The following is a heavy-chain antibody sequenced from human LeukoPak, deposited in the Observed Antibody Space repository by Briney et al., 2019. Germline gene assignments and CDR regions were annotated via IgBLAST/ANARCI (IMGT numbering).Heavy chain of an antibody. CDR3: TGRYGSGSYYYYYGMDV. J-gene: IGHJ6*02. V-gene: IGHV3-73*01. CDR1: GFTFSGSA. D-gene: IGHD3-10*01. CDR2: IRSKANSYAT. Sequence: PGGSLRLSCAASGFTFSGSAMHWVRQASGKGLEWVGRIRSKANSYATAYAASVKGRFTISRDDSKNTAYLQMNSLKTEDTAVYYCTGRYGSGSYYYYYGMDVWGQGTTVTVSS.